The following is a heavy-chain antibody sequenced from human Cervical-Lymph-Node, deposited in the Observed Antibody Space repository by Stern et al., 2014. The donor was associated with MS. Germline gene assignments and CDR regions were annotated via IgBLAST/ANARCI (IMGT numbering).Heavy chain of an antibody. Sequence: VQLVESGSELKKPGASVKVSCKASGYTFTSYAMNWVRQAPGQGLEWMGWINTNTGNPTYAQGFTGRFVFSLDTSVSTAYLQISSLKAEDTAVYYCTPGIAVAGMTQFDYWGQGTLVTVSS. J-gene: IGHJ4*02. D-gene: IGHD6-19*01. CDR1: GYTFTSYA. V-gene: IGHV7-4-1*02. CDR3: TPGIAVAGMTQFDY. CDR2: INTNTGNP.